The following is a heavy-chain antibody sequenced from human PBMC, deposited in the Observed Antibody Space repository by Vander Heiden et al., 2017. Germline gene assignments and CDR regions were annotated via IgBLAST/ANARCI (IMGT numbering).Heavy chain of an antibody. V-gene: IGHV3-15*01. CDR2: VKSKYDGGTT. Sequence: EVQLVESGGGLVKPGGSLRLSCAASGFTFSSAWMNWVRQAPGKGLEWVGRVKSKYDGGTTDYAAPVKGRVTISRDDSKNTAYLQMNNLSTEDTAVYYCSTGGSVVDYWGQGTLVTVSS. J-gene: IGHJ4*02. CDR3: STGGSVVDY. CDR1: GFTFSSAW.